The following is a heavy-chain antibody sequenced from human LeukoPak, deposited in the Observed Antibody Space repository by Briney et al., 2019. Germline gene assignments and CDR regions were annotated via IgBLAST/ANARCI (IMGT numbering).Heavy chain of an antibody. CDR3: ARDRSVGTISSGMDV. D-gene: IGHD3-3*01. J-gene: IGHJ6*02. V-gene: IGHV3-11*06. Sequence: GRFTISRDNAKNSLYLQMNTLRAEDTAVYYCARDRSVGTISSGMDVWGQGTPVTVSS.